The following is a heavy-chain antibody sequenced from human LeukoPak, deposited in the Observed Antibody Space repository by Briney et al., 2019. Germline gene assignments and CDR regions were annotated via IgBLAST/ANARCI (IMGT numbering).Heavy chain of an antibody. D-gene: IGHD6-6*01. V-gene: IGHV4-59*01. Sequence: KPSETLSLTCTVSGGSISSYYWSWIRQPPGKGLEWIGYIYYSGSTNYNPSLKSRVTISVDTSKNQFSLKLSSVTAADTAVYYCATVTARRGIDYWGQGTLVTVSS. J-gene: IGHJ4*02. CDR3: ATVTARRGIDY. CDR1: GGSISSYY. CDR2: IYYSGST.